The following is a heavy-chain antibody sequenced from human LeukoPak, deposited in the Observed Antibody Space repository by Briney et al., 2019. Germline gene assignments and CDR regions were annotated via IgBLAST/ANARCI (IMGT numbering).Heavy chain of an antibody. D-gene: IGHD3-10*01. CDR1: GFTFSSYS. CDR3: ARDGTNLLWFGEPRGYFDY. V-gene: IGHV3-21*01. CDR2: ISSSSSYI. Sequence: PGGSLRLSCAASGFTFSSYSMNWVRQAPGKGLEWVSSISSSSSYIYYADSVKGRFTISRDNAKNSLYLQMNSLRAEDTAVYYCARDGTNLLWFGEPRGYFDYWGQGTLVTVSS. J-gene: IGHJ4*02.